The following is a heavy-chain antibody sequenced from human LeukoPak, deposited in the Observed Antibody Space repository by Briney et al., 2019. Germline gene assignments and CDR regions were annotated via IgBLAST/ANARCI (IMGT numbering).Heavy chain of an antibody. V-gene: IGHV4-39*07. CDR2: IYYSGST. CDR1: GGSISSSSYY. D-gene: IGHD3-22*01. Sequence: SETLSLTCTVSGGSISSSSYYWGWIRQPPGKGLEWIGSIYYSGSTYYNPSLKSRVTIVDTSKNQFSLKLSSVTAADTAVYYCARVAWYRYYYDSSGYPGGYFDYWGQGTLVTVSS. CDR3: ARVAWYRYYYDSSGYPGGYFDY. J-gene: IGHJ4*02.